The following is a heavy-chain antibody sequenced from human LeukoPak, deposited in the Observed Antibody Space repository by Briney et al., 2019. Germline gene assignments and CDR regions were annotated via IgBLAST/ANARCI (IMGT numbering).Heavy chain of an antibody. CDR2: ICYDGSNK. CDR3: ARDDIPFLALTGYLTFGY. D-gene: IGHD3-9*01. Sequence: GGSLRLSCAASGFTFSSYAMNWVRQAPGKGLEGVAVICYDGSNKYYADSVKGRFTISRDNSKNTLYLQMNSLRAEDTAVYYCARDDIPFLALTGYLTFGYWGQGTLVTVSS. V-gene: IGHV3-33*01. J-gene: IGHJ4*02. CDR1: GFTFSSYA.